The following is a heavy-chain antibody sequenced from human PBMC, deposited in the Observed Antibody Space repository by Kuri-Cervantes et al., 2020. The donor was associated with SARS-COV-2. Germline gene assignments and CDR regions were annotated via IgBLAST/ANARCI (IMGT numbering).Heavy chain of an antibody. CDR1: GGSISSGDYY. CDR2: IYYSGST. J-gene: IGHJ6*02. D-gene: IGHD3-10*01. Sequence: SETLSLTCTVSGGSISSGDYYWSWIRQPPGKGLEWIGYIYYSGSTYYNPSLKSRVTISVDTSKNQFSLKLSSVTAADTAVYYCARVRGVNLFAYYYYYGMDVWGQGTTVTVSS. CDR3: ARVRGVNLFAYYYYYGMDV. V-gene: IGHV4-30-4*01.